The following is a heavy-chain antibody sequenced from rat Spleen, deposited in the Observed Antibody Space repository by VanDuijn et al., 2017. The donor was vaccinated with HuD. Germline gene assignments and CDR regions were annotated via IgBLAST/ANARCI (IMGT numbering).Heavy chain of an antibody. V-gene: IGHV5S10*01. CDR2: IIYDATRI. Sequence: EVQLVESGGGLVQPGRSLKLSCAASGFTFSDYNMAWVRQAPKKGLEWVATIIYDATRIYYRDSVVGRFTISRDNAESTLYLQMDSLRSEDTATYYCTTNGARVSGFASWGRGTLVTVSS. D-gene: IGHD1-4*01. CDR3: TTNGARVSGFAS. CDR1: GFTFSDYN. J-gene: IGHJ3*01.